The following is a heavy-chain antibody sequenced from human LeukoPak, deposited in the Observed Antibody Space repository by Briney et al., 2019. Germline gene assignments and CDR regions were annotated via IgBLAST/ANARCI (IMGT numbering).Heavy chain of an antibody. Sequence: GGPLRLSCAASGFTFSNYAMTWVRQAPGKGLEWVSGISDSGGSTYYADSVKGRFTISRDNSKNTLYLQMNSLRAEDTAVYYCAKSLSGGGYYFEYWGQGTLVTVSS. J-gene: IGHJ4*02. CDR2: ISDSGGST. D-gene: IGHD3-10*01. CDR3: AKSLSGGGYYFEY. V-gene: IGHV3-23*01. CDR1: GFTFSNYA.